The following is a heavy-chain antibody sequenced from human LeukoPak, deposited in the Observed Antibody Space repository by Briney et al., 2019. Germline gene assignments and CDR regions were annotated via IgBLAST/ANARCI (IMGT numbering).Heavy chain of an antibody. V-gene: IGHV3-74*01. CDR1: GFTFSSYW. J-gene: IGHJ4*02. CDR3: ARGGGSSWYNY. CDR2: IASDGSST. D-gene: IGHD6-13*01. Sequence: GGSLRLSCAASGFTFSSYWMNWVRQAPGKGLVWVSRIASDGSSTTYADSVKGRFSISRDNAKNTLYLQMNSLRVEDTAVYYCARGGGSSWYNYWGQGTLVTVSS.